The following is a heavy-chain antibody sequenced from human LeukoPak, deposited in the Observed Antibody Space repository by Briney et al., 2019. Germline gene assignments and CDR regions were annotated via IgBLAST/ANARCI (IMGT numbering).Heavy chain of an antibody. V-gene: IGHV3-74*01. D-gene: IGHD2-2*01. CDR3: AKDVGGYCSSTSCYPFDY. J-gene: IGHJ4*02. CDR1: GFTLNSNW. Sequence: GGSLRLSCAVSGFTLNSNWIHWVRQAPGQGLVWVSRINEDGRGTSYADSVKGRFTISKDDAKNTVYLQMNSLRAEDTAVYYCAKDVGGYCSSTSCYPFDYWGQGTLVTVSS. CDR2: INEDGRGT.